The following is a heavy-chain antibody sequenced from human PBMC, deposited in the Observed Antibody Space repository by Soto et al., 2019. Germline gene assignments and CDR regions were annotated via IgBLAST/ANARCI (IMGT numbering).Heavy chain of an antibody. CDR1: GYTFSFDY. Sequence: QVQLLQSGAEVKKPGASVKISCKASGYTFSFDYLSWVRRAPGQGLQWMGTINPDGGATTYAQSFQGRVSITSDASTGTVYMELSSLTSDDTAVYYCAKGRRNTFWGQGTLVSVSS. CDR3: AKGRRNTF. D-gene: IGHD3-10*01. CDR2: INPDGGAT. J-gene: IGHJ4*02. V-gene: IGHV1-46*01.